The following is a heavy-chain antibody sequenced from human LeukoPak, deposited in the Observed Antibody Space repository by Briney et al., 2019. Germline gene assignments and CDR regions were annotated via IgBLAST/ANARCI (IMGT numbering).Heavy chain of an antibody. Sequence: GESLKISCKGSGYSFTSYWIGWVRQMPGKGLEWMGIIYPGDSDTRYSPSFQGQVTISADKPISTAYLQWSSLKASDTAMYYCASAAYCGGDCQYYFDYWGQGTLVTVSS. V-gene: IGHV5-51*04. CDR3: ASAAYCGGDCQYYFDY. CDR2: IYPGDSDT. J-gene: IGHJ4*02. D-gene: IGHD2-21*02. CDR1: GYSFTSYW.